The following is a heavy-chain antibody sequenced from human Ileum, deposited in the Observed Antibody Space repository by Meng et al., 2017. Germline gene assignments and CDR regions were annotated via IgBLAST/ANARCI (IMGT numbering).Heavy chain of an antibody. V-gene: IGHV3-33*01. D-gene: IGHD6-13*01. CDR1: GFTFSSYG. J-gene: IGHJ6*02. CDR3: ARLYGSSWYGEIYYYYGMDV. CDR2: IRYDGSNK. Sequence: GGSLRLSCAASGFTFSSYGMHWVRQAPGKGLEWVAVIRYDGSNKYYADSVKGRFTISRDNSKNTLYLQMNSLRAEDTAVYYCARLYGSSWYGEIYYYYGMDVWGQGTTVTVSS.